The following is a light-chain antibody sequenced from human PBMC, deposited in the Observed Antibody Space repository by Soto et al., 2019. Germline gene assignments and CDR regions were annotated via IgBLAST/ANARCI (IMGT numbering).Light chain of an antibody. CDR1: SGHSGYI. CDR2: LEGSGTY. J-gene: IGLJ3*02. CDR3: ETWDSNSWV. Sequence: QTVVTQSSSASASLGSSVKFTCTLSSGHSGYIIAWHQQQPGKAPRYLMKLEGSGTYNKGSGVPDRFSGSSSGADRYLTISNLQFEDEADYYCETWDSNSWVFGGGTKLTVL. V-gene: IGLV4-60*02.